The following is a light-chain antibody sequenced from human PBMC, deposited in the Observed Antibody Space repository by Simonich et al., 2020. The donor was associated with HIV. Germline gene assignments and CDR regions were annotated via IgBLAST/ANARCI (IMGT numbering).Light chain of an antibody. CDR2: AAS. CDR3: QQYDNLPLT. Sequence: AIQLTQSPSSLSASVGDRVTITCRASQGISSALAWYQQKPGKAPKLLIYAASTLQSGVPSRFSGSGSGTDFTLTISCLQSEDFATYYCQQYDNLPLTFGGGTKVEIK. J-gene: IGKJ4*01. CDR1: QGISSA. V-gene: IGKV1D-13*01.